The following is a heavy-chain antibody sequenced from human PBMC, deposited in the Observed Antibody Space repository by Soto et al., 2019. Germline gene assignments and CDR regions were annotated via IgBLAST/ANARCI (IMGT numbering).Heavy chain of an antibody. CDR2: ISSSSSYI. J-gene: IGHJ4*02. CDR1: GFTFSSYS. D-gene: IGHD3-22*01. Sequence: GGSLRLSCAASGFTFSSYSMNWVRQAPGKGLEWVSSISSSSSYIYYADSVKGRFTISRDNAKNSLYLQMNSLRAEDTAVYYCAREGGYYLAGNFDYWGQGTLVTVSS. CDR3: AREGGYYLAGNFDY. V-gene: IGHV3-21*01.